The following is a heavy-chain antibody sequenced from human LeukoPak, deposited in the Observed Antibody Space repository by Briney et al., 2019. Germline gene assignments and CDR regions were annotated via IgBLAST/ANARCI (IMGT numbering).Heavy chain of an antibody. Sequence: GGSLRLSCAASGFTFSSYGMHWVRQAPGKGLEWVAVISYDGSNKYYADSVKGRFTISRDNSKNTLYLQMNSLRAEDTAVYYCAKSEQGSYRYTGLSDCWGQGTLGTVSS. CDR3: AKSEQGSYRYTGLSDC. V-gene: IGHV3-30*18. CDR1: GFTFSSYG. J-gene: IGHJ4*02. CDR2: ISYDGSNK. D-gene: IGHD3-16*02.